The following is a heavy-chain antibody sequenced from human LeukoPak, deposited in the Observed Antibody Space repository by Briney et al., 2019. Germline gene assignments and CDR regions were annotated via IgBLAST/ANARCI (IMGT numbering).Heavy chain of an antibody. Sequence: ASVKVSCKASGYTFTGYYMHWVRQAPGQGLEWMGWINPNSGGTNYAQKFQGRVTITRDTSISTAYMELSRLRSDDTAVYYCVGMDIVVVPAAMSFDYWGQGTLVTVSS. CDR3: VGMDIVVVPAAMSFDY. D-gene: IGHD2-2*03. CDR1: GYTFTGYY. V-gene: IGHV1-2*02. CDR2: INPNSGGT. J-gene: IGHJ4*02.